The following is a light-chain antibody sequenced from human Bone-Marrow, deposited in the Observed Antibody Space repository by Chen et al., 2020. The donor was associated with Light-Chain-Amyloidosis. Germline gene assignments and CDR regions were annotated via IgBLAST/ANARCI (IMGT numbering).Light chain of an antibody. CDR1: NIGSTS. CDR3: QVWDRSSDRPV. V-gene: IGLV3-21*02. Sequence: SYVLTQPSSVSVAPGQTATIACVGNNIGSTSVHWYQQTPGQAPLLVVYDDSYRPSGIPERLSGSNAGNTATLTISRVEAGDEADYYCQVWDRSSDRPVFGGGTKLTVL. J-gene: IGLJ3*02. CDR2: DDS.